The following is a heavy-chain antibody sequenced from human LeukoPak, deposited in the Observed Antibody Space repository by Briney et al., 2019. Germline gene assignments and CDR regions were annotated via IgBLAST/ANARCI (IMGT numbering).Heavy chain of an antibody. CDR3: ARDIGIAAAEGAGLWFDP. J-gene: IGHJ5*02. D-gene: IGHD6-13*01. V-gene: IGHV1-69*13. CDR1: GYTFTSYD. CDR2: IIPIFGTA. Sequence: SVKVSCKASGYTFTSYDINWVRQAPGQGLEWMGGIIPIFGTANYAQKFQGRVTITADESTSTAYMELSSLRSEDTAVYYCARDIGIAAAEGAGLWFDPWGQGTLVTVSS.